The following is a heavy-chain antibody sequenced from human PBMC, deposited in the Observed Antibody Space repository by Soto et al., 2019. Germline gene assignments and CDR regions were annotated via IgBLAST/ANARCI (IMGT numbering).Heavy chain of an antibody. CDR1: GATFTKYT. J-gene: IGHJ6*02. V-gene: IGHV1-69*19. CDR2: IIPLFGST. Sequence: QVPLEQSGSEVKMPGSSVTVSCKAYGATFTKYTFNWVRQAPGQGLEWMGGIIPLFGSTHYAERFQGRLTVTTNESTGTVFMELSSLTSDDTAIYYCARDETVIRGVIKRGGGLDLWGQGTTVIVSS. CDR3: ARDETVIRGVIKRGGGLDL. D-gene: IGHD3-10*01.